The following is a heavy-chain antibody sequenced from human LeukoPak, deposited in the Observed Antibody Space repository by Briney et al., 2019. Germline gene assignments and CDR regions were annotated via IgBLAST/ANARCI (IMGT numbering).Heavy chain of an antibody. Sequence: PGGSLRLSCAASGFTFSRFWMHWVRQAPGKGLVWVSRMNPEETTTTYADSVKGRFTISRDNAKNTLYLQMNSLRAEDTAVHYCTRGGLEPFDYWGLGTLVTVSS. CDR2: MNPEETTT. J-gene: IGHJ4*02. CDR3: TRGGLEPFDY. CDR1: GFTFSRFW. D-gene: IGHD1-14*01. V-gene: IGHV3-74*01.